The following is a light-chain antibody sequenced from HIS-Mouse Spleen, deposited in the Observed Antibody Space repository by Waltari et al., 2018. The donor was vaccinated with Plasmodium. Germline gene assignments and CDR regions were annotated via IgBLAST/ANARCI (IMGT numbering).Light chain of an antibody. Sequence: QSALTQPASVSGSPGQSITISCTGTSSDVGGYNYVSWYQQHPGKAPKLMIYGVSNRPSGVSKRFAGSKSGNTASLTISGLQAEDEADYYCSSYTSSSTLNYVFGTGTKVTVL. J-gene: IGLJ1*01. CDR2: GVS. CDR3: SSYTSSSTLNYV. CDR1: SSDVGGYNY. V-gene: IGLV2-14*03.